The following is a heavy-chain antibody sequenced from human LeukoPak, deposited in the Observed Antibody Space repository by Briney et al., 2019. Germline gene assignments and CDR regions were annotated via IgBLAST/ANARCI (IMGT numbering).Heavy chain of an antibody. J-gene: IGHJ4*02. V-gene: IGHV1-2*02. CDR2: MNPNNGGT. CDR3: VRSPPAEMATTGVDY. Sequence: ASVKVSCKASGYTFTGYYIQWVRQAPGQGLEWVGWMNPNNGGTNYAQNFQGRVTMTRDTSINTAYLELSRLRFGDTALYYCVRSPPAEMATTGVDYWGRGTLVTVSS. D-gene: IGHD5-24*01. CDR1: GYTFTGYY.